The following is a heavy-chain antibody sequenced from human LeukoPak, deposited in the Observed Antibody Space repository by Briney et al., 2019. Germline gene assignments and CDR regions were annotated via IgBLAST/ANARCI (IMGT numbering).Heavy chain of an antibody. CDR1: RFTVSSYE. D-gene: IGHD3-3*01. Sequence: GGSLRLSCAASRFTVSSYEMNWVRQAPGKGLEWVSYISSSGSTIYYADSVKGRFTISRDNAKNSLYLQMNSLRAEDTAVYYCARGLLEWLFTGLYYYYGMDVWGQGITVTVSS. J-gene: IGHJ6*02. CDR3: ARGLLEWLFTGLYYYYGMDV. CDR2: ISSSGSTI. V-gene: IGHV3-48*03.